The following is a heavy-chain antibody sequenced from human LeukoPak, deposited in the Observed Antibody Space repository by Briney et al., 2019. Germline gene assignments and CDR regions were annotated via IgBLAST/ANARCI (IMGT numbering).Heavy chain of an antibody. D-gene: IGHD1-26*01. CDR3: ARVQWELRGVGSYFEY. Sequence: GGSLRLSCVVSGFTFSSYWMSWVRQAPGKGLEWVANIKQDGSEKYYVDSEKGRFTMSRDNAKNSLYLQVNSLRAEDTAVYYCARVQWELRGVGSYFEYWGQGALVTVSS. CDR1: GFTFSSYW. V-gene: IGHV3-7*01. CDR2: IKQDGSEK. J-gene: IGHJ4*02.